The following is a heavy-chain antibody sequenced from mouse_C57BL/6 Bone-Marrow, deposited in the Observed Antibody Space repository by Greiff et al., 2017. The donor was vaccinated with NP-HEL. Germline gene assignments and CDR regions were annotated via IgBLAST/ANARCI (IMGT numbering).Heavy chain of an antibody. CDR3: ASLTGRRLAY. Sequence: EVQLQQSGPELVKPGASVKIPCKASGYTFTDYNMDWVKQSHGKSLEWIGDINPNNGGTIYNQKFKGKATLTVDKSSSTAYMELRSLTSEDTAVYYCASLTGRRLAYWGQGTLVTVSA. J-gene: IGHJ3*01. CDR1: GYTFTDYN. CDR2: INPNNGGT. D-gene: IGHD4-1*01. V-gene: IGHV1-18*01.